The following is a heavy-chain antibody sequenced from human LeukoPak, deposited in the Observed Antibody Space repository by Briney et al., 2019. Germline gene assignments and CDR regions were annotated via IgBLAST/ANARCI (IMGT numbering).Heavy chain of an antibody. CDR2: IYTSGST. Sequence: NPSETLSLTCTASGGSISSYYWSWIRQPAGKGLEWIGRIYTSGSTNYNPSLKSRVTMSVDTSKNQFSLKLSSVTAADTAVYYCARDPEYSSSSREFDYWGQGTLVTVSS. V-gene: IGHV4-4*07. J-gene: IGHJ4*02. D-gene: IGHD6-6*01. CDR1: GGSISSYY. CDR3: ARDPEYSSSSREFDY.